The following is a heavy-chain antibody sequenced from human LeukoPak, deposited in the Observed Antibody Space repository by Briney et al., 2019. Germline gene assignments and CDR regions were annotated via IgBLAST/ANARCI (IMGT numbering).Heavy chain of an antibody. CDR2: INPNSGGT. V-gene: IGHV1-2*06. J-gene: IGHJ4*02. Sequence: ASVKVSCKASGYTFTGYYMHWVRQAPGQGLEWMGRINPNSGGTNYAQKFQGRVTMTRDTSISTAYMELSRLRSDDTAVYYCAREWYSSAYYFDYWGQGTLVTVSS. CDR1: GYTFTGYY. D-gene: IGHD6-19*01. CDR3: AREWYSSAYYFDY.